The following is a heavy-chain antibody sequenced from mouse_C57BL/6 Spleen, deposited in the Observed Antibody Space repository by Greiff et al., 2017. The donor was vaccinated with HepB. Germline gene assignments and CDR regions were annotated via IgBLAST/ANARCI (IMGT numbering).Heavy chain of an antibody. J-gene: IGHJ4*01. CDR1: GYTFTDYE. D-gene: IGHD2-3*01. CDR2: IDPDTGGT. V-gene: IGHV1-15*01. CDR3: TSLWLLRNYAMDY. Sequence: QVQLQQPGAELVRPGASVTLSCKASGYTFTDYEMHWVKQTPVHGLEWIGAIDPDTGGTAYNQKFKGKAILTADKSSSTAYMELRSLTSEDSAVYYCTSLWLLRNYAMDYWGQGTSVTVSS.